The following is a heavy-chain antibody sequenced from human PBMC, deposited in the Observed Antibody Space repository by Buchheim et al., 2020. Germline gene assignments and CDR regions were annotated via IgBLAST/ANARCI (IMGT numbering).Heavy chain of an antibody. Sequence: QVQLQQWGAGLLKPSETLSLTCAAYGGSFSGHYWSWIRQPPGKGLEWIGEINHSGSSNYSPSLKSRVAISVNTSKNQFSLKLSSVTAADTAVYYCARAGVGFGSYYNMDVGGQGTT. V-gene: IGHV4-34*01. CDR2: INHSGSS. CDR1: GGSFSGHY. J-gene: IGHJ6*02. D-gene: IGHD3-10*01. CDR3: ARAGVGFGSYYNMDV.